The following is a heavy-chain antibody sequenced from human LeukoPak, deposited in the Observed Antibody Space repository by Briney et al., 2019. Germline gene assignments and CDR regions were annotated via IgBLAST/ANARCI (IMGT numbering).Heavy chain of an antibody. D-gene: IGHD2-8*01. J-gene: IGHJ4*02. CDR3: AKELYGNPSGY. CDR1: GFTLRSSA. Sequence: GGSLRLSCAASGFTLRSSAMSWVRQAPGKGLVWVSAISGDGGTISYAASVRGRFTISRDNAKNTLFLQMSSLRAGDTALYYCAKELYGNPSGYWGQGTRVTVSS. CDR2: ISGDGGTI. V-gene: IGHV3-23*01.